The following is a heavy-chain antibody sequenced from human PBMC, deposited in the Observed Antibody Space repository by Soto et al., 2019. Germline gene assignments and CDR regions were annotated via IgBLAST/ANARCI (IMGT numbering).Heavy chain of an antibody. V-gene: IGHV3-11*01. Sequence: GGSLRLSCAASGFIFSDHYMSWVRQAPGKGLEWVSYIGRSGTTIYYADSVKGRFTISRDNAKNSLYLQINSLRAEDTAVSYCERDCHSDGYYWFESWRRGTRVTASS. CDR2: IGRSGTTI. D-gene: IGHD3-22*01. CDR1: GFIFSDHY. CDR3: ERDCHSDGYYWFES. J-gene: IGHJ5*01.